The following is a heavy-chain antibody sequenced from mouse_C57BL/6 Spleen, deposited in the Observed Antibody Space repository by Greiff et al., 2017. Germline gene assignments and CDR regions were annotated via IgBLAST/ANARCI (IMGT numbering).Heavy chain of an antibody. Sequence: EESGPGLVKPSQSLSLTCSVTGYSITSGYYWNWIRQFPGNKLEWMGYISYDGSNNYNPSLKNRISITRDTSKNQFFLKLNSVTTENTATEYCATAHYSTYGNFDVWGTGTTVTVSS. J-gene: IGHJ1*03. CDR2: ISYDGSN. V-gene: IGHV3-6*01. CDR1: GYSITSGYY. CDR3: ATAHYSTYGNFDV. D-gene: IGHD2-5*01.